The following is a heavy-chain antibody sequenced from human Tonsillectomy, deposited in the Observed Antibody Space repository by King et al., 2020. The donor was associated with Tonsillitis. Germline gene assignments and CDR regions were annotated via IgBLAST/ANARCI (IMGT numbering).Heavy chain of an antibody. V-gene: IGHV1-69*01. CDR2: IIPIFGAT. CDR1: GGTFNNYG. CDR3: ARRGIINYGMDV. D-gene: IGHD2-15*01. Sequence: QLVQSGAEVKKPGSSLKVSCKASGGTFNNYGISWVRQAPGQGLEWMVGIIPIFGATNYAQKFQGRVTITADESTRTAYMELSSLRSDDTAVYYCARRGIINYGMDVWGQGTTVIVSS. J-gene: IGHJ6*02.